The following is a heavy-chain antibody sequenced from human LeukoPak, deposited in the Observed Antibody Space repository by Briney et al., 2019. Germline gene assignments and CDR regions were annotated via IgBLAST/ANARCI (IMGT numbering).Heavy chain of an antibody. CDR1: RFTFSVHW. V-gene: IGHV3-74*01. Sequence: GGSLRLSCAASRFTFSVHWMHWVRQAPGKGLEWVSRINPDESEKAYADSVKGRFTISRDNAKNTLYLQMNSLRAEDTAVYYCARDRVATIFTYHPMFDSWGPGTLVTVSS. CDR2: INPDESEK. J-gene: IGHJ5*01. D-gene: IGHD3-10*02. CDR3: ARDRVATIFTYHPMFDS.